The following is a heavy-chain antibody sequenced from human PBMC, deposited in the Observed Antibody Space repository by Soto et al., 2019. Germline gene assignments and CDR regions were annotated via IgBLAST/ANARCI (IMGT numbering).Heavy chain of an antibody. CDR2: ISSSSSTI. Sequence: HPGGSLRLSCAASGFTFSSYSMNWVRQAPGKGLEWVSYISSSSSTIYYADSVKGRFTISRDNAKNSLYLQMNSLRAEDTAVYYCARDQYPESGDTIFPDAFDIWGQGTMVTVSS. CDR3: ARDQYPESGDTIFPDAFDI. J-gene: IGHJ3*02. D-gene: IGHD3-3*01. V-gene: IGHV3-48*01. CDR1: GFTFSSYS.